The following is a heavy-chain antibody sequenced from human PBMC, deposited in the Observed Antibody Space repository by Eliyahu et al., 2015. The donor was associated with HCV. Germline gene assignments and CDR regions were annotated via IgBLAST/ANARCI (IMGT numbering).Heavy chain of an antibody. J-gene: IGHJ4*02. D-gene: IGHD3-22*01. CDR3: ARVGLYDSSGYGFDY. Sequence: WVAVISYDGSNKYYADSVKGRFTISRDNSKNTLYLQMNSLRAEDTAVYYCARVGLYDSSGYGFDYWGQGTLVTVSS. CDR2: ISYDGSNK. V-gene: IGHV3-30-3*01.